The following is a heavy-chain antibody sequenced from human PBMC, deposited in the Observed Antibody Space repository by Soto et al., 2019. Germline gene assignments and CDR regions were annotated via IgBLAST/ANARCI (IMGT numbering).Heavy chain of an antibody. CDR3: ARGGYYYGSGSYPPFDY. Sequence: KPSETLSLTCTVSGGSISSYYWSWIRQPPGKGLEWIGYIYYSGSTNYNPSLKSRVTVSVDTSKNQFSLKLSSVTAADTAVYYCARGGYYYGSGSYPPFDYWGQGTLVTVSS. J-gene: IGHJ4*02. CDR1: GGSISSYY. V-gene: IGHV4-59*01. D-gene: IGHD3-10*01. CDR2: IYYSGST.